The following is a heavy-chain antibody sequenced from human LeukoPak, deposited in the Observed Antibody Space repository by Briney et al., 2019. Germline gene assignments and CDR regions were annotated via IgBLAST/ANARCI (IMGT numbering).Heavy chain of an antibody. D-gene: IGHD5-24*01. CDR1: GFTFSRYW. CDR2: ISNDAFST. J-gene: IGHJ4*02. V-gene: IGHV3-74*01. CDR3: ARSREPGRDGDY. Sequence: GGSLRLSCAASGFTFSRYWMHWVRQAPGKGLVWVSGISNDAFSTAYADSVKCRFTLSRDNAKNTLYLQMNSLRVEDTAVYYCARSREPGRDGDYWGQGTLVTVSS.